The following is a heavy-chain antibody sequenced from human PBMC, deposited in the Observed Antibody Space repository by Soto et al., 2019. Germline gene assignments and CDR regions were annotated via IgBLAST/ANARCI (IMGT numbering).Heavy chain of an antibody. CDR3: ARAPMRDARNYWGVFHP. V-gene: IGHV1-69*06. CDR2: IIPMSDRP. D-gene: IGHD7-27*01. CDR1: GGTFTNYG. J-gene: IGHJ5*02. Sequence: QVQLVQSGAEVRKPGSSVKVSCEASGGTFTNYGVSWVRQAPGQGLEWMGGIIPMSDRPNYEQKFQGRVTFTADTSADIVYMALTTLTSDDTAIYYCARAPMRDARNYWGVFHPWGQGTLVTVSA.